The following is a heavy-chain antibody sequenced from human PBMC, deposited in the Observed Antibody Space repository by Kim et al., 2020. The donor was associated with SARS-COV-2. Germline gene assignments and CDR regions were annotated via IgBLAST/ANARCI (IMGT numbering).Heavy chain of an antibody. CDR2: ISSSSNYI. CDR1: GFTFTSYS. Sequence: GGSLRLSCAASGFTFTSYSMNWVRQAPGKGLEWVSSISSSSNYIYYADSVKGRFTISRDNAKNSLYLQMSSLRAEDTAVYYCARKYCSPTGFSVGVIHWWGQRTLVTVSS. D-gene: IGHD2-2*01. CDR3: ARKYCSPTGFSVGVIHW. V-gene: IGHV3-21*01. J-gene: IGHJ4*02.